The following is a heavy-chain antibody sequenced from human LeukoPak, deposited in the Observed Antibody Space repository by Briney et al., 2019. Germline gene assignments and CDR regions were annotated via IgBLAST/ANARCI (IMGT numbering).Heavy chain of an antibody. D-gene: IGHD6-19*01. V-gene: IGHV1-69*13. Sequence: ASVKVSCKASGYTFTSYGINWVRQAPGQGLEWMGGIIPIFGTATYAQKFQGRVTITADESTSTAYMELSSLRSEDTAVYYCASVDRYSSWNNYFDCWGQGTLVTVSS. CDR2: IIPIFGTA. J-gene: IGHJ4*02. CDR3: ASVDRYSSWNNYFDC. CDR1: GYTFTSYG.